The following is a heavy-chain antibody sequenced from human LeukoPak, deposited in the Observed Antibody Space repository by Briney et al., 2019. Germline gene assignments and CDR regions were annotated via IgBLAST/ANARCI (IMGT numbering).Heavy chain of an antibody. CDR3: AKTPDTFLRSEGGP. V-gene: IGHV3-23*01. D-gene: IGHD3-10*01. CDR1: GFTSTSYA. Sequence: PAGSLRLSCAASGFTSTSYATRWVRQAPGKGLEWVSAISGSGGSTYYADSVTGRFTISRDNSKNTLYLQMNRLRAEDTAVYYCAKTPDTFLRSEGGPWGQGTLVTVSS. J-gene: IGHJ5*02. CDR2: ISGSGGST.